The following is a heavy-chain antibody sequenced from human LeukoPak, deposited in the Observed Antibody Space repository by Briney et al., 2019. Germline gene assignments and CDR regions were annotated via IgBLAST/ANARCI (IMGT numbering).Heavy chain of an antibody. D-gene: IGHD3-3*01. CDR1: GFTFSSYG. CDR3: ANLRFLEWQEPKYNWFDP. CDR2: IRYDGSNK. J-gene: IGHJ5*02. V-gene: IGHV3-30*02. Sequence: GGSLRLSCAASGFTFSSYGMHWVRQAPGKGLEWVAFIRYDGSNKYYADSVKGRFTISRDNSKNTLYLQMNSLRAEDTAVYYCANLRFLEWQEPKYNWFDPWGQGTLVTVSS.